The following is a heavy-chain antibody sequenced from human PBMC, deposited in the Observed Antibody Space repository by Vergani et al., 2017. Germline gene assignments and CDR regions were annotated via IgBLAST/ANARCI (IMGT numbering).Heavy chain of an antibody. V-gene: IGHV3-23*01. J-gene: IGHJ3*01. CDR2: ISGSGGST. Sequence: EVQLLESGGGLVQPGGSLRLSCAASGFTFSSYAMSWVRQAPGKGLEWVSAISGSGGSTYYADSVKGRFTISRDNSKNTLYLQMNRLRAEDTAVYYCAKEGTHGVWAGDAFDFWGQGTMVTVSS. CDR3: AKEGTHGVWAGDAFDF. CDR1: GFTFSSYA. D-gene: IGHD2-8*01.